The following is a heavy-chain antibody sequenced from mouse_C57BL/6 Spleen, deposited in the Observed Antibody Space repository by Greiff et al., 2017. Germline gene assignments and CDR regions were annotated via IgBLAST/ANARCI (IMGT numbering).Heavy chain of an antibody. CDR1: GFNIKDDN. Sequence: EVQLQQSGAELVRPGASVKLSCTASGFNIKDDNMHWVKQRPEQGLEWIGWIDPENGDTEYASKFQGKATITADTSSNTAYLQLSSLTSEDTAVYYCTTLTGTKGNYWGQGTTLTVSS. V-gene: IGHV14-4*01. J-gene: IGHJ2*01. D-gene: IGHD4-1*01. CDR3: TTLTGTKGNY. CDR2: IDPENGDT.